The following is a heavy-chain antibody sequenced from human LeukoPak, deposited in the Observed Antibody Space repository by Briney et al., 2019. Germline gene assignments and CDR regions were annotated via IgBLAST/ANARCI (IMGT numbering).Heavy chain of an antibody. CDR1: GFTFDDYA. CDR3: AKDLDYGSGSHYYYGMDV. CDR2: ISWNSGSI. Sequence: GRSLRLSCAASGFTFDDYAMHWVRQAPGKGLEWVSGISWNSGSIGYADSVKGRFTISRDNAKNSLYLQMNSLRAEDTALYYCAKDLDYGSGSHYYYGMDVWGQGTTVTVSS. V-gene: IGHV3-9*01. J-gene: IGHJ6*02. D-gene: IGHD3-10*01.